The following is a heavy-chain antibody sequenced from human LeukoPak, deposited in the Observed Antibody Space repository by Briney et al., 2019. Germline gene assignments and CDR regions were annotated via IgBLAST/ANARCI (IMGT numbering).Heavy chain of an antibody. V-gene: IGHV4-38-2*02. Sequence: SETLSLTCTVSGYSISSGYYWGWIRPSPGKGLEWIGSIYHSGRTYYNPSLKSRVTISVDTSKNQFSLKLSSVTAADTAVYYCARDSRSGWGNWFDPWGQGTLVTVSS. D-gene: IGHD6-19*01. J-gene: IGHJ5*02. CDR2: IYHSGRT. CDR3: ARDSRSGWGNWFDP. CDR1: GYSISSGYY.